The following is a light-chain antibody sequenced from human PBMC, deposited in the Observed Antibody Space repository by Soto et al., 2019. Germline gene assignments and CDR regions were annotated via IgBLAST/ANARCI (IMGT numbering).Light chain of an antibody. CDR2: RNN. V-gene: IGLV1-47*01. J-gene: IGLJ7*01. CDR1: RSNIGSNY. Sequence: QSVLTQPPSTSGTPGQKVTISCSGGRSNIGSNYVYWYQQLPGTAPKLLIYRNNQRPSGVPDRFSGSKSGTSASLAISGLRSEDEADYYCATWDDSLSGAVFGGGTPLTVL. CDR3: ATWDDSLSGAV.